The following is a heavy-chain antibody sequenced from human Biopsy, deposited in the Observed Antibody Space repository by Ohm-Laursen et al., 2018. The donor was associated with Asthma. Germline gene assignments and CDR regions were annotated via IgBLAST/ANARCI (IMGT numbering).Heavy chain of an antibody. D-gene: IGHD3-22*01. CDR3: ARGDSSNWSHYYFDY. CDR2: IYSGGTS. V-gene: IGHV3-53*01. J-gene: IGHJ4*02. CDR1: GFTFSDYY. Sequence: SLRLSCAASGFTFSDYYMSWIRPAPGKGLEWVSVIYSGGTSHTADSVRGRFTISRDYSKNTLYLQMHSLRAEDTAVYYCARGDSSNWSHYYFDYWGQGTLVTVSS.